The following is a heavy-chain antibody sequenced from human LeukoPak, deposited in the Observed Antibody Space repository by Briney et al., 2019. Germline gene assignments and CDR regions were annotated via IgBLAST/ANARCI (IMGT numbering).Heavy chain of an antibody. CDR3: ARFLNWVFDN. CDR2: IYSSGST. J-gene: IGHJ4*02. V-gene: IGHV4-61*02. CDR1: GDSISSATHY. D-gene: IGHD7-27*01. Sequence: PSETLSLTCAVSGDSISSATHYWSWIRQPAGKGLEWIGRIYSSGSTNYNSSLKSRVSISVDTSKNQFSLKLSSVTAADTAVYYCARFLNWVFDNWGQGTPVTVSS.